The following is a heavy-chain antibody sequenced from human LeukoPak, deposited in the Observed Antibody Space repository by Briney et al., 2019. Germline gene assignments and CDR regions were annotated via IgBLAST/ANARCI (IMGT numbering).Heavy chain of an antibody. D-gene: IGHD6-13*01. V-gene: IGHV1-8*03. J-gene: IGHJ4*02. Sequence: GASVKVSCTTSGYAITSHFMHWVRQAPGQGLEWMGWMNPNSGNTGYAQKFQGRVTITRNTSISTAYMELSSLRSEDTAVYYCARDIAAGGYFDYWGQGTLVTVSS. CDR2: MNPNSGNT. CDR1: GYAITSHF. CDR3: ARDIAAGGYFDY.